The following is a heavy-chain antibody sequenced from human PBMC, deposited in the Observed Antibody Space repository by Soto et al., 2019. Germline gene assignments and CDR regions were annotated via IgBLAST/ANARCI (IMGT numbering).Heavy chain of an antibody. CDR3: ARTTIFGVVRLFDY. CDR1: GGSISSYY. Sequence: SETLSLTCTVSGGSISSYYWSWIRQPPGKGLEWIGYIYYSGSTNYNPSLKSRVTISVDTSKNQFSLKLSSVTAADTAVYYCARTTIFGVVRLFDYWGQGTLVPVS. D-gene: IGHD3-3*01. J-gene: IGHJ4*02. V-gene: IGHV4-59*01. CDR2: IYYSGST.